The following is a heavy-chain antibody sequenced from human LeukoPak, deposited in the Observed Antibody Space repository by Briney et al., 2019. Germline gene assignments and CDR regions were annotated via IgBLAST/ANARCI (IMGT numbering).Heavy chain of an antibody. J-gene: IGHJ6*04. V-gene: IGHV3-48*03. Sequence: GGSLRLSCGGSGFAFTSYEINWVRQAPGKGLEWVSYISSRGSTIYYADSVKGRFTISRDNAKNSLYLQMNSLRAEDTAVYYCARLRGSGSPNYYYYGMDVWGKGTTVTVSS. CDR3: ARLRGSGSPNYYYYGMDV. CDR1: GFAFTSYE. CDR2: ISSRGSTI. D-gene: IGHD3-10*01.